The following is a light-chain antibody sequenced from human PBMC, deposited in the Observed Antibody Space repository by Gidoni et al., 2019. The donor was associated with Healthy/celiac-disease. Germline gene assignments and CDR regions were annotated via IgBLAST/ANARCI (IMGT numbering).Light chain of an antibody. V-gene: IGLV2-14*01. J-gene: IGLJ1*01. CDR2: EVS. CDR3: SSYTSSSTRRV. Sequence: QSALTQPASVSGSPGQSITLSCTGTSSDVGGYNYVSWYQQHPGKAPKLMIYEVSNRPSGVSNRFSGSKSGYTASLTISGLQAEDEADYYCSSYTSSSTRRVFGTGTKVTVL. CDR1: SSDVGGYNY.